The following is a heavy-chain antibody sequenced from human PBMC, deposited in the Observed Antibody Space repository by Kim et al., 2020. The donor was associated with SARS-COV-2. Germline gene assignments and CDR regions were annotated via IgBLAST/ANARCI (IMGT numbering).Heavy chain of an antibody. Sequence: GGSLRLSCATSGLTFSSYTMNWVRQAPGKGLEWVSAISGSGSHTYYADSVKGRFTISRDNSKNTLYLQMNSLRAEDTAAYYCVKGGSYFDYWGQGTLVTVSS. D-gene: IGHD3-16*01. V-gene: IGHV3-23*01. CDR2: ISGSGSHT. J-gene: IGHJ4*02. CDR3: VKGGSYFDY. CDR1: GLTFSSYT.